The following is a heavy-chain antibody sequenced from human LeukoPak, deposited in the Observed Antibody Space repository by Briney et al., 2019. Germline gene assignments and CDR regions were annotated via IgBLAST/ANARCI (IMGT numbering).Heavy chain of an antibody. Sequence: PSETLSLTCTVSGGSISSYYWSWIRQPPGKGLEWIGYIYTSGSTNYNPSLKSRVTISVDTSKNQFSLKLSSVTAADTAVYYCARRGPWYGDNYFDYWGQGTLVTVSS. V-gene: IGHV4-4*08. CDR1: GGSISSYY. CDR2: IYTSGST. CDR3: ARRGPWYGDNYFDY. D-gene: IGHD4-17*01. J-gene: IGHJ4*02.